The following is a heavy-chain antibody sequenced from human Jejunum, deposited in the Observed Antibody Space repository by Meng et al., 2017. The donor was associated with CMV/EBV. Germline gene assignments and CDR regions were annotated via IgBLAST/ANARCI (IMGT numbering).Heavy chain of an antibody. Sequence: SSVPSGFTVSSTSMSWVRQAPGKGLECVSIIYSDGTTYFADSVKGRFTISRDKSKNTLDLQMNSLRAEDMAVYYCAYSSSWAHFDYWGQGTLVTVSS. D-gene: IGHD6-13*01. V-gene: IGHV3-53*01. CDR1: GFTVSSTS. CDR2: IYSDGTT. CDR3: AYSSSWAHFDY. J-gene: IGHJ4*02.